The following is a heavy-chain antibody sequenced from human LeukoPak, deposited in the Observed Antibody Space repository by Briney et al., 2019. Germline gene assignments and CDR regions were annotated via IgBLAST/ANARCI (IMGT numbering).Heavy chain of an antibody. V-gene: IGHV3-30*04. CDR2: ISYDGSNK. CDR1: GFTFSSYS. D-gene: IGHD1-26*01. CDR3: ANTLGPHRDY. Sequence: PGGSLRLSCAASGFTFSSYSMNWVRQAPGKGLEWVAVISYDGSNKYYADSVKGRFTISRDNSKNTLYLQMNSLRAEDTAVYYCANTLGPHRDYWGQGTLVTVSS. J-gene: IGHJ4*02.